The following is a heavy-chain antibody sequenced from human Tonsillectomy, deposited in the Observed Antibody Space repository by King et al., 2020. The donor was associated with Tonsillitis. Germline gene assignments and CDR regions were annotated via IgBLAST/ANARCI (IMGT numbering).Heavy chain of an antibody. CDR2: IRYDGSNK. CDR3: AKALPVGDGDYDFGHYYYGMDV. Sequence: VQLVESGGGVVQPGGSLRLSCAASGFTFSSYGMHWVRQAPGKGLEWVAFIRYDGSNKYYADSVKGRFTISRDNSKNTLYLQMNSLRADDTAVYYCAKALPVGDGDYDFGHYYYGMDVWGQGTTVTVSS. V-gene: IGHV3-30*02. D-gene: IGHD4-17*01. J-gene: IGHJ6*02. CDR1: GFTFSSYG.